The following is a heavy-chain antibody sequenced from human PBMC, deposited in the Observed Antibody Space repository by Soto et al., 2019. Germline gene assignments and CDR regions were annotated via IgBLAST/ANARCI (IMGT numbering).Heavy chain of an antibody. CDR3: ARDQRFLEWLSTYYFDY. CDR1: GYTFTSYA. CDR2: ISAYKAHT. Sequence: ASVKVSCKASGYTFTSYAMHWVRQAPGQGLEWMGWISAYKAHTNYAQKLQGRVTMTTDTSTSTAYMELRSLRSDDTAVYYCARDQRFLEWLSTYYFDYWGQGTLVTVSS. J-gene: IGHJ4*02. V-gene: IGHV1-18*01. D-gene: IGHD3-3*01.